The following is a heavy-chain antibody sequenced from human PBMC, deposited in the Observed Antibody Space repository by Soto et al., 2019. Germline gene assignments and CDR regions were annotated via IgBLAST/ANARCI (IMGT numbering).Heavy chain of an antibody. CDR3: GGGAKVVVVAGTGYDYYYGMDV. Sequence: VQLVQSGAEVKKPGSSVKVSCKASGGTFSSYGINWVRQAPGQGLEWMGGIIPIFGTTYYAQRFQDRVTITADESTSTAYMELSSLRSDDTAVSSCGGGAKVVVVAGTGYDYYYGMDVWARGTAVTVSS. J-gene: IGHJ6*02. CDR2: IIPIFGTT. CDR1: GGTFSSYG. V-gene: IGHV1-69*01. D-gene: IGHD2-15*01.